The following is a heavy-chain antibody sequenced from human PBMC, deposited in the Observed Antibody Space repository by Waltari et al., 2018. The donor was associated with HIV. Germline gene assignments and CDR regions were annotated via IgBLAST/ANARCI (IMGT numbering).Heavy chain of an antibody. CDR1: GFPLSHSS. Sequence: EVNMVQFGRGLVTRGGPLRRSCAAVGFPLSHSSVNWVRQVPGKGLKWVSCISSSSSYRYYADTGKDRITISRDNAKNSLYLQMNSLRPEDTALYYCAREAKGVSYSSGWFDYWGQGTLVTVSS. D-gene: IGHD6-19*01. V-gene: IGHV3-21*01. CDR3: AREAKGVSYSSGWFDY. J-gene: IGHJ4*02. CDR2: ISSSSSYR.